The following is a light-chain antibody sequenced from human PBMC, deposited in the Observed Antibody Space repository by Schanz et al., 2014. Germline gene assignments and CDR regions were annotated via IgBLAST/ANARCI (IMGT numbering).Light chain of an antibody. CDR1: QSISAW. CDR2: DAS. CDR3: QQYNSYSGT. V-gene: IGKV1-5*01. Sequence: DIQMTQSPSTLSASVGDRVTITCRASQSISAWLAWYQQKPGRAPKVLIYDASNLESGVPSRFSGSGSGTEFTLTISSLQPDDFATYYCQQYNSYSGTFGQGTKVEIK. J-gene: IGKJ1*01.